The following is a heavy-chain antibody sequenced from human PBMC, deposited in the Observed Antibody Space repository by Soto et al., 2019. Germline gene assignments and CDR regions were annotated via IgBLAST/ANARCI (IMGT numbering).Heavy chain of an antibody. Sequence: GGSLILSCAASGFTFSSYAMHWVRQAPGKGLEWVAVISYDGSNKYYADSVKGRFTISRDNSKNTLYLQMNSLRAEDTAVYYCARDLRYKNDYYYYYGMDVWGQGTTVTVSS. V-gene: IGHV3-30-3*01. CDR2: ISYDGSNK. D-gene: IGHD1-1*01. CDR1: GFTFSSYA. J-gene: IGHJ6*02. CDR3: ARDLRYKNDYYYYYGMDV.